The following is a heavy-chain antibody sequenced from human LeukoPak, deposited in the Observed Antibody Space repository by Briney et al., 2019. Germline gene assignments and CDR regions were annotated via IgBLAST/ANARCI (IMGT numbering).Heavy chain of an antibody. Sequence: GASVKVSCKVSGYTLTELSMHWVRQAPGQGLEWMGWISAYNGNTNYAQKLQGRVTMTTDTSTSTAYMELRSLRSDDTAVYYCARDFNDYVWGSYLLPIDYWGQGTLVTVSS. CDR3: ARDFNDYVWGSYLLPIDY. V-gene: IGHV1-18*01. CDR1: GYTLTELS. CDR2: ISAYNGNT. J-gene: IGHJ4*02. D-gene: IGHD3-16*02.